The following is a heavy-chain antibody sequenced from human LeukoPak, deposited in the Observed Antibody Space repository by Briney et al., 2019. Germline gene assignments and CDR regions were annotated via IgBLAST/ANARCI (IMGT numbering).Heavy chain of an antibody. J-gene: IGHJ4*02. CDR3: ARGATMIVEESPIGYFDY. V-gene: IGHV1-46*01. Sequence: ASVKVSCKASGYTFTSYYMHWVRQAPGQGLEWMGIINPSGGSTSYAQKFQGRVTMTRDTSTSTVYMELSSLRSEDTAVYYCARGATMIVEESPIGYFDYWGQGTLVTVSS. CDR1: GYTFTSYY. D-gene: IGHD3-22*01. CDR2: INPSGGST.